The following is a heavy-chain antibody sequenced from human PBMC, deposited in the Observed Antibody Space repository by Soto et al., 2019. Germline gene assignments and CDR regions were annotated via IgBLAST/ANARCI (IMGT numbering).Heavy chain of an antibody. Sequence: SETLSLTCTVSGGSISSYYWSWIRQPPGKGLEWIGYIYYSGSTNYNPSLKSRVTISVDTSKNQFSLKLSSVTAADTAVYYCARALYGSGSYYFDYWGQGTLVTVSS. J-gene: IGHJ4*02. CDR2: IYYSGST. CDR1: GGSISSYY. CDR3: ARALYGSGSYYFDY. V-gene: IGHV4-59*08. D-gene: IGHD3-10*01.